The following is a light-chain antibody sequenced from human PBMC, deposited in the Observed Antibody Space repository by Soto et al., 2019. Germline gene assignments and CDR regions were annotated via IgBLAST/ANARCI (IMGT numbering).Light chain of an antibody. J-gene: IGLJ1*01. CDR3: SSYTSSSTYV. CDR2: DVS. V-gene: IGLV2-14*03. CDR1: SSDDGGYNY. Sequence: QSGLTPRGSGFGSPGQSIAISSNGTSSDDGGYNYVSCYQHHPGKAPTVMIYDVSNRPSGVSDRFSGSKSGNTAPLTISGLQADDEADYYCSSYTSSSTYVFGTGTKVTVL.